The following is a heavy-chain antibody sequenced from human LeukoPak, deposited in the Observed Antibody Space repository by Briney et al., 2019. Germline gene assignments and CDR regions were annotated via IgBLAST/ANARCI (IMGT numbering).Heavy chain of an antibody. CDR3: ASGPFLTFDHTPEGYYHYFMDV. D-gene: IGHD1-14*01. J-gene: IGHJ6*03. V-gene: IGHV1-46*01. CDR1: GYTFTSYY. Sequence: GASVKVSCKASGYTFTSYYMHWVRQAPGQGLEWMGIINPSGGSTSYAQKFQGRLTITADASTSTAYMELSSLRSEDTAVYYCASGPFLTFDHTPEGYYHYFMDVWGTGTTV. CDR2: INPSGGST.